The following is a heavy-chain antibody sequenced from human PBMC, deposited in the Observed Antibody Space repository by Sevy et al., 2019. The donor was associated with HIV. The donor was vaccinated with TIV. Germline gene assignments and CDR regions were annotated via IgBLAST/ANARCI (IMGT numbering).Heavy chain of an antibody. CDR2: VSKEGTNK. D-gene: IGHD3-16*01. Sequence: GGSLRLSCEASGFTFTRYAFHWVRQAPGKGLEWVAVVSKEGTNKYYADSVKGRFTISRDNSRNTLFLQMQSLRADDTAVYFCARDPHSVPHWDSFDSWGQGTLVTVSS. CDR3: ARDPHSVPHWDSFDS. V-gene: IGHV3-30-3*01. J-gene: IGHJ4*02. CDR1: GFTFTRYA.